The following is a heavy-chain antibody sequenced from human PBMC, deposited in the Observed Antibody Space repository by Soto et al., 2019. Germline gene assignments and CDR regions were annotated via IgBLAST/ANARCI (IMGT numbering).Heavy chain of an antibody. CDR1: GGSISSGGYY. D-gene: IGHD5-12*01. Sequence: SETLSLTCTVSGGSISSGGYYWSWIRQHPGKGLEWIGYIYYSGSTYYNPSLKSRVTISVDTSKNQFSLKLSSVTAADTAVYYCAREGDYSGYGQGYWGQGTLVTVSS. CDR3: AREGDYSGYGQGY. J-gene: IGHJ4*02. CDR2: IYYSGST. V-gene: IGHV4-31*03.